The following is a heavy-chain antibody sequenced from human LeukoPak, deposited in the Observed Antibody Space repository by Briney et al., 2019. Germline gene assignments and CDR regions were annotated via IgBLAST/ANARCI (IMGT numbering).Heavy chain of an antibody. V-gene: IGHV4-38-2*02. CDR3: AREGRYCGGGRCSYMDV. CDR2: IYHSGSP. Sequence: SETLSLTCTVSGYSISSGYYWDWIRQPPGKGLEWIGSIYHSGSPYYNSSLKSRVTISVDTSKNQFSLKLSFVTAADTAVYYCAREGRYCGGGRCSYMDVWGKGTTVTVSS. D-gene: IGHD2-15*01. J-gene: IGHJ6*03. CDR1: GYSISSGYY.